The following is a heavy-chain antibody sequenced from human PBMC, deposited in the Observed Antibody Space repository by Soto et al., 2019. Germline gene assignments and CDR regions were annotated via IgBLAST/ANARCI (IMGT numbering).Heavy chain of an antibody. J-gene: IGHJ4*02. V-gene: IGHV3-23*01. CDR2: ITGSGLTI. CDR3: AKDDVSGDGLWLVSD. CDR1: GFTVSTNY. D-gene: IGHD2-21*02. Sequence: SLRLSCAVSGFTVSTNYMGWVRQAPGKGQEWVSGITGSGLTIEHSASVKGRFTISRDNSKNTVYLQMNSLRAEDTAIYYCAKDDVSGDGLWLVSDWGQGTPVTVVL.